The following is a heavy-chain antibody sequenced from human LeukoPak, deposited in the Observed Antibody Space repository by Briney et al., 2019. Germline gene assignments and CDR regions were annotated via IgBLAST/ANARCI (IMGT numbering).Heavy chain of an antibody. J-gene: IGHJ4*02. D-gene: IGHD2-21*02. V-gene: IGHV4-39*01. CDR1: GASVSSSSSY. CDR2: ISYSGST. Sequence: SETLSLTCTVSGASVSSSSSYWGWTRQPPGKGLEWIGSISYSGSTYYNPSLKSRVTIFVDTSKNQFSLKLTSVTAADTAVYYCARQDGVVTAIPLIFFDYWGQGTLVTVSS. CDR3: ARQDGVVTAIPLIFFDY.